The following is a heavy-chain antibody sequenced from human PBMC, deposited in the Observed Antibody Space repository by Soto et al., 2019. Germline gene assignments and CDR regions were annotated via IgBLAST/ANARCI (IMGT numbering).Heavy chain of an antibody. CDR2: IKQDGSEK. CDR1: GFTFSSYW. J-gene: IGHJ4*02. Sequence: EVQLVESGGGLVQPGGSLRLSCVASGFTFSSYWMSWVRQAPGKGLEWVANIKQDGSEKYYVDSVKGRFTISRDNAKNSLYLQMNSLRAEDTAVYYCARARELDYGDYWGQGTLVTVSS. D-gene: IGHD4-17*01. CDR3: ARARELDYGDY. V-gene: IGHV3-7*01.